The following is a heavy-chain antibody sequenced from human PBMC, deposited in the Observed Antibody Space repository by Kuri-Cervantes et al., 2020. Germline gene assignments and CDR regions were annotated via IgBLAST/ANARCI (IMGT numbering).Heavy chain of an antibody. CDR1: GGSFSSGSYY. CDR3: ARGSTGHYWHFGL. V-gene: IGHV4-61*01. CDR2: IYYSGST. D-gene: IGHD5/OR15-5a*01. Sequence: SETLSLTCTVSGGSFSSGSYYWSWIRQPPGKGLVWIGYIYYSGSTNYNPSLKSRVTISVDTSKNQFSLKLTSMTAADTAVYYCARGSTGHYWHFGLWGRGTLVTVSS. J-gene: IGHJ2*01.